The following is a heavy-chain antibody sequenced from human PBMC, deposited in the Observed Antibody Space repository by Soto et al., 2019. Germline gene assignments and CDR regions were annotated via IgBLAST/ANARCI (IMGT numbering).Heavy chain of an antibody. J-gene: IGHJ6*02. D-gene: IGHD1-20*01. CDR1: GYTFTSYD. CDR3: ASLTGRWYYYYYGMDV. CDR2: MNPNSGNT. V-gene: IGHV1-8*01. Sequence: QVQLVQSGAEVKKPGASVKVSCKASGYTFTSYDINWVRQATGQGLEWMGWMNPNSGNTGYAQKFQGRVTMTRNTSISTAYMELSSLRSEDTAVYYCASLTGRWYYYYYGMDVWCQGATGTVS.